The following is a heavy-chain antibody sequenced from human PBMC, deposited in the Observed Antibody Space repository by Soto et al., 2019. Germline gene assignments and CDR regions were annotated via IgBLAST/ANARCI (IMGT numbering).Heavy chain of an antibody. CDR1: GGSVSSSNYY. J-gene: IGHJ4*02. Sequence: QLQLQESGPGLVKPSETLSLTCIVSGGSVSSSNYYWGWVRQSPGKGLEWIGSIYYSGNTYYNPSLASRVTISVDKSNNEFSLTVISVTAADTAVYYCARLEGLATISYYFDFWGQGSLVTVSS. V-gene: IGHV4-39*01. CDR3: ARLEGLATISYYFDF. CDR2: IYYSGNT. D-gene: IGHD3-9*01.